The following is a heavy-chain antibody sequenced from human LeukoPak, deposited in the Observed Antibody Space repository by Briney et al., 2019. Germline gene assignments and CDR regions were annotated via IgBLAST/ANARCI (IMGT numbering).Heavy chain of an antibody. Sequence: PGGSLRLSCAASGFTVSNNYMSWVRQPTGKGLEWVSVIYSGGRTYYADSVGGRYTISRDNSKNTLYLQMNSLRAEDTAVYYCAARIAMAGTISFDYWGQGTLVTVSS. CDR3: AARIAMAGTISFDY. D-gene: IGHD6-19*01. CDR1: GFTVSNNY. J-gene: IGHJ4*02. V-gene: IGHV3-66*01. CDR2: IYSGGRT.